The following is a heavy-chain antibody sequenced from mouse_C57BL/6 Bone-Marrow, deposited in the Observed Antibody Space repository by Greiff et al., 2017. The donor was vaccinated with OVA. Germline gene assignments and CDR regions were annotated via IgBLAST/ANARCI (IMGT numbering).Heavy chain of an antibody. CDR2: IYPSDSET. Sequence: QVQLQQPRAELVRPGSSVKLSCKASGYTFTSYWMDWVKQRPGQGLEWIGNIYPSDSETHYNQKFKDKSTLTVDKSSSTAYMQLSSLTSEDSAVYYCARSWFDYWGQGTTLTVSS. CDR3: ARSWFDY. CDR1: GYTFTSYW. V-gene: IGHV1-61*01. J-gene: IGHJ2*01.